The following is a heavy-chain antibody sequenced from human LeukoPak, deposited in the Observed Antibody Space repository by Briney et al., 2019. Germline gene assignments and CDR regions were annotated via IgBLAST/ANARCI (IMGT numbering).Heavy chain of an antibody. V-gene: IGHV1-18*01. CDR3: ARGLIRGYSYGYVGY. CDR1: GYTFTSYG. CDR2: ISAYNGNT. D-gene: IGHD5-18*01. Sequence: VASVKVSCKASGYTFTSYGISWVRQAPGQGLEWMGWISAYNGNTNYAQKLQGRVTMTTDTSTSTAYMELRSLRSDDTAVYYCARGLIRGYSYGYVGYWGQGTLVTVSS. J-gene: IGHJ4*02.